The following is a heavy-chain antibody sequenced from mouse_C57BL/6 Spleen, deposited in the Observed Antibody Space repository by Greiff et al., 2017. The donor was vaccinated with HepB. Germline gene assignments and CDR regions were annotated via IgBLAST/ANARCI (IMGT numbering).Heavy chain of an antibody. CDR3: ARDRHYYAMDY. Sequence: EVKLMESEGGLVQPGSSMKLSCTASGFTFSDYYMAWVRQVPEKGLEWVANINYDGSSTYYLDSLKSRFIISRDNAKNILYLQMSSLKSEDTATYYCARDRHYYAMDYWGQGTSVTVSS. CDR1: GFTFSDYY. J-gene: IGHJ4*01. CDR2: INYDGSST. V-gene: IGHV5-16*01.